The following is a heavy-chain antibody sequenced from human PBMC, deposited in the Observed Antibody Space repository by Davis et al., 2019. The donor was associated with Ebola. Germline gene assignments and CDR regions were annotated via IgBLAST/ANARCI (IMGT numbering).Heavy chain of an antibody. V-gene: IGHV4-59*01. D-gene: IGHD6-19*01. CDR1: GGSISSYY. CDR2: ILYSGST. CDR3: ARESRYSSGWYSTWFDP. Sequence: MPSETLSLTCTVSGGSISSYYCTWIRHPPGTGLDWIGHILYSGSTNYNPSLKSRVTISVDTSKNQFSLKLSSVTAADTAVYYCARESRYSSGWYSTWFDPWGQGTLVTVSS. J-gene: IGHJ5*02.